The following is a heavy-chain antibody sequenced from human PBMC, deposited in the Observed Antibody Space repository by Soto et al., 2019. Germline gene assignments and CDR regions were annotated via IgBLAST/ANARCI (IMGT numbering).Heavy chain of an antibody. CDR1: GGSFSGYY. CDR2: INHSGST. V-gene: IGHV4-34*01. Sequence: SETLSLTCAVYGGSFSGYYWSWIRQPPGQGLEWIGEINHSGSTNYNPSLKSRVTISVDTSKNQFSLKLSSVTAADTAVYYCARVVRMTTYDYWGQGTLVTVSS. J-gene: IGHJ4*02. D-gene: IGHD3-16*01. CDR3: ARVVRMTTYDY.